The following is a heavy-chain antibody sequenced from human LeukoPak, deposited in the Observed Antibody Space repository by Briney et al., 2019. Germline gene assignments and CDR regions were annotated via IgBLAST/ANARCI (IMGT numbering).Heavy chain of an antibody. J-gene: IGHJ4*02. Sequence: SETLSLTCAVYGGSFSGCYWSWIRQPPGKGLEWIGEINHSGSTNYNPSLKSRVTISVDTSKNQFSLKLSSVTAADTAVYYCARGYLDIVVVVAAGGYFDYWGQGTLVTVSS. CDR1: GGSFSGCY. CDR3: ARGYLDIVVVVAAGGYFDY. D-gene: IGHD2-15*01. V-gene: IGHV4-34*01. CDR2: INHSGST.